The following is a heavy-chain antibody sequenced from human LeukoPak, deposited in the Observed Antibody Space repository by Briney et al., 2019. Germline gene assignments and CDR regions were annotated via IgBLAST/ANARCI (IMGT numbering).Heavy chain of an antibody. CDR3: AKTSYSSWLDY. V-gene: IGHV3-9*01. J-gene: IGHJ4*02. CDR2: ISWNSGNI. CDR1: GFTFDDYA. Sequence: PGRSLRLSCAASGFTFDDYAMHWVRQAPGKGLEWVSGISWNSGNIGYADSVKGRFTISRDNAKNSLYLQMNSLRAEDTALYYCAKTSYSSWLDYWGQGTLVTVSS. D-gene: IGHD6-13*01.